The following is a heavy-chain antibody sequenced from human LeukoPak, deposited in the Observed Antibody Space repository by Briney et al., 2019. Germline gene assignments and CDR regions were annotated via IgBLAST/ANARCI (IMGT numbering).Heavy chain of an antibody. CDR1: GLNFSVYY. V-gene: IGHV3-11*01. J-gene: IGHJ4*02. Sequence: GGSLRLSCAASGLNFSVYYMTWIRQAAGDGLEAPGNGLEWLSHISKTGTTIYYADSVKGRFTISRDNAKNSLYLHMNSLRADDTAVYYCVAGVALDYWGRGALVTVSS. D-gene: IGHD3-3*01. CDR3: VAGVALDY. CDR2: ISKTGTTI.